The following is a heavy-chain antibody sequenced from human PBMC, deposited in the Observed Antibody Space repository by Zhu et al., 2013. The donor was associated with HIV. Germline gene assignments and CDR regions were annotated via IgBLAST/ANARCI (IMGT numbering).Heavy chain of an antibody. CDR3: ARMDKGSCTETTCPDWFDP. J-gene: IGHJ5*02. Sequence: QAHLVQSGAEVKKPGASVKVSCKASGYTFTNYGINWVRQATGHGLEWMGWVDPIIGNAGYAQKFQGRVTITRDTSTSTVYMELSSLRSDDTAVYYCARMDKGSCTETTCPDWFDPWGQGTLVTVSS. D-gene: IGHD2-8*02. CDR1: GYTFTNYG. CDR2: VDPIIGNA. V-gene: IGHV1-8*03.